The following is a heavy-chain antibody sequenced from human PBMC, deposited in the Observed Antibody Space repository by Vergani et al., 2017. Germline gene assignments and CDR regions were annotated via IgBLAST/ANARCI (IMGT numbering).Heavy chain of an antibody. D-gene: IGHD6-19*01. V-gene: IGHV1-2*02. CDR2: INPNSGGT. CDR3: ARELSQWLVIGDAFDI. J-gene: IGHJ3*02. Sequence: QVQLVQSGAEVKKPGASVKVSCKASGYTFTGYYMHWVRQAPGQGLEWMGWINPNSGGTNYAQKCQGRVTMTRDTSISTAYMELSRLRSDDTAVDYCARELSQWLVIGDAFDIWGQGTMVTVSS. CDR1: GYTFTGYY.